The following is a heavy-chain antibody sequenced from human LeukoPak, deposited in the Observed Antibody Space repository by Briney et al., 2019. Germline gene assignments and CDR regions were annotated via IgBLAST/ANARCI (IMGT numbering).Heavy chain of an antibody. V-gene: IGHV3-23*01. CDR1: GFTFNIYA. Sequence: GGSLRLSCAASGFTFNIYAMTWARQAPGKGLEWVSAIRGTGGGGETFYADPVKGRFTISRDDSNNTVYLQMSSLRAEDTAVYYCAKGDWFDSWGTGTLVTVSS. J-gene: IGHJ5*01. CDR3: AKGDWFDS. CDR2: IRGTGGGGET.